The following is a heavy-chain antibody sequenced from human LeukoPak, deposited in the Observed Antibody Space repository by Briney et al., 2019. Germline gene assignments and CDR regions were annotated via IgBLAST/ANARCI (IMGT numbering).Heavy chain of an antibody. CDR3: ARDGSGSYPLDY. CDR2: MNPNSGNT. J-gene: IGHJ4*02. Sequence: ASVKVSFKASGYTFTSYDINWVRQATGQGLEWMGWMNPNSGNTGYAQKFQGRVTMTRNTSISTAYMELSSLRSEDTAVYYCARDGSGSYPLDYWGQGTLVTVSS. D-gene: IGHD3-10*01. CDR1: GYTFTSYD. V-gene: IGHV1-8*01.